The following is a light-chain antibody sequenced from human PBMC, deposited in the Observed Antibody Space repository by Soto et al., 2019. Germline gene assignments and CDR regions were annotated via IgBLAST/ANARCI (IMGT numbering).Light chain of an antibody. Sequence: PGERATLSCRASQSVSSYLAWYQQKPGQAPRLLIYDASNRATGIPARFSGSRSGTDFTLTISSLEPEDFAVYYCQQRSNWPPITFGQGTRLEIK. CDR1: QSVSSY. CDR2: DAS. CDR3: QQRSNWPPIT. J-gene: IGKJ5*01. V-gene: IGKV3-11*01.